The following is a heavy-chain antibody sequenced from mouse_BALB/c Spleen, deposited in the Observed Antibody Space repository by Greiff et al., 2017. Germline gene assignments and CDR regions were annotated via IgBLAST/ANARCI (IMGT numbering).Heavy chain of an antibody. J-gene: IGHJ3*01. V-gene: IGHV5-12-1*01. Sequence: EVMLVESGGGLVKPGGSLKLSCAASGFAFSSYDMSWVRQTPEKRLEWVAYISSGGGSTYYPDTVKGRFTISRDNAKNTLYLQMSSLKSEDTAMYYCAREERYRSFAYWGQGTLVTVSA. CDR2: ISSGGGST. CDR3: AREERYRSFAY. CDR1: GFAFSSYD. D-gene: IGHD2-14*01.